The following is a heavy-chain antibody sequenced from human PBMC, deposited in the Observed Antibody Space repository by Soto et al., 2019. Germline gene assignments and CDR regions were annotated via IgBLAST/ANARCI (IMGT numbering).Heavy chain of an antibody. J-gene: IGHJ3*02. CDR3: ASSYCSGGSCYKGAFDI. D-gene: IGHD2-15*01. V-gene: IGHV4-4*02. Sequence: PSETLSLTCAVSGGSISSSNWWRWVRQPPGKGLEWIGEIYHSGSTNYNPSLKSRVTISVGKSKNQFSLKLSSVTAADTAVYYCASSYCSGGSCYKGAFDIRGQGTMVTVSS. CDR2: IYHSGST. CDR1: GGSISSSNW.